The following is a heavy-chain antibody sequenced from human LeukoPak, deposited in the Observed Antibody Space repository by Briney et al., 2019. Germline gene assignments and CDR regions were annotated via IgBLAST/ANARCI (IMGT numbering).Heavy chain of an antibody. D-gene: IGHD6-13*01. CDR3: ARAGYSSSWYPYYFDY. V-gene: IGHV3-21*01. CDR1: GFTFSSYS. Sequence: GGSLRLSCAASGFTFSSYSMNWVRQAPGKGLEWVSSISSSSSYIYYADSVEGRFTISRDNAKNSLYLQMNSLRAEDTAVYYCARAGYSSSWYPYYFDYWGQGTLVTVSS. CDR2: ISSSSSYI. J-gene: IGHJ4*02.